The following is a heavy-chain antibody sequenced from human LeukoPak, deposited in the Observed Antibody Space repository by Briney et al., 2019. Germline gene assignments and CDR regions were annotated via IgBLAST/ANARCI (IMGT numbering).Heavy chain of an antibody. CDR2: ISSSSSYI. Sequence: GRSLRLSCAASGFTFSSYSMNWVRQAPGKGLEWVSSISSSSSYIYYADSLKGRFTISRDNAKNSLYLQMNSLRAEDTAVYYCARGERYSGYDSLGDYWGQGTLVTVSS. D-gene: IGHD5-12*01. V-gene: IGHV3-21*01. J-gene: IGHJ4*02. CDR1: GFTFSSYS. CDR3: ARGERYSGYDSLGDY.